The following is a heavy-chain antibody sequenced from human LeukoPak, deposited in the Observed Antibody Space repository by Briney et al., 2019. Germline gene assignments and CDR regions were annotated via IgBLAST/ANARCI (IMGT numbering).Heavy chain of an antibody. CDR1: GGSISSASYY. CDR2: IYISGST. V-gene: IGHV4-61*02. CDR3: VRISSTVTYDY. Sequence: PSQTLSLTCTVSGGSISSASYYWSWIRQPAGKGLEWIGRIYISGSTYYNPSLKSRVTISVDTSKSQFSLKLSSVTAADTAVYYCVRISSTVTYDYWGQGILVTVSS. D-gene: IGHD4-17*01. J-gene: IGHJ4*02.